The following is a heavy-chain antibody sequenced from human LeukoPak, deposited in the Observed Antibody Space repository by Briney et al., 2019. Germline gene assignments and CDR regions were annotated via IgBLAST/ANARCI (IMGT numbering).Heavy chain of an antibody. CDR2: VGLDDRST. CDR1: GFTFSPFW. V-gene: IGHV3-23*01. D-gene: IGHD2-2*01. J-gene: IGHJ5*02. CDR3: AKTFIVVVPAARVWFDP. Sequence: GGSLRLSCATSGFTFSPFWIYWVRQGPGKGLEWVSRVGLDDRSTNYADSVKGRFTISRDNSKNTLYLQMNSLRAADTAVYDCAKTFIVVVPAARVWFDPWGQGTLVTVSS.